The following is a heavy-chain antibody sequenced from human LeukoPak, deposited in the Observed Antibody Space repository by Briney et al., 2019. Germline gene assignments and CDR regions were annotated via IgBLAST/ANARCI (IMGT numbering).Heavy chain of an antibody. J-gene: IGHJ4*02. Sequence: SETLSLTCTVSGGSVSSSSYYWGWIRQPPGKGLQWIGSINYSGNTYYNPSLKSRVTISVDTSKNQFSLKLSSVTAADTAVYYCASGYSYDLFDYWGQGTLVTVSS. CDR3: ASGYSYDLFDY. D-gene: IGHD5-18*01. CDR1: GGSVSSSSYY. CDR2: INYSGNT. V-gene: IGHV4-39*07.